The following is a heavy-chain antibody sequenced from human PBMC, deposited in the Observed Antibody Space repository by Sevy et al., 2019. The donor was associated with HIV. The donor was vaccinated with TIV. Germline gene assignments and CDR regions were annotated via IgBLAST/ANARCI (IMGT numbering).Heavy chain of an antibody. CDR2: ITDTGGDT. Sequence: GGSLRLSCAASGFTFSSYAMTWVRQAPGKGLEWVSSITDTGGDTYYADSVKGRFIVSRDNSKNTLDLQMSSLRAEDTAVYYCARLSKRERITMVRGVPGIDYWGQGTLVTVSS. V-gene: IGHV3-23*01. J-gene: IGHJ4*02. CDR3: ARLSKRERITMVRGVPGIDY. D-gene: IGHD3-10*01. CDR1: GFTFSSYA.